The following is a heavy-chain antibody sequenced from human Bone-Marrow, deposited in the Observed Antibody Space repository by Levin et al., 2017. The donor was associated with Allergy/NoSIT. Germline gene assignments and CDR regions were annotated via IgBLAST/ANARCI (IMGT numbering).Heavy chain of an antibody. CDR2: ISSNGGST. CDR3: ARASGIAVAGTPFDC. Sequence: ESLKISCAASGFSFRSYAMHWVRQAPGKGLEYVSAISSNGGSTYYANSVKGRFTISRDNSKNTLYLQMGSLRAEDMAVYYCARASGIAVAGTPFDCWGQGTLVTVSS. D-gene: IGHD6-19*01. CDR1: GFSFRSYA. J-gene: IGHJ4*02. V-gene: IGHV3-64*01.